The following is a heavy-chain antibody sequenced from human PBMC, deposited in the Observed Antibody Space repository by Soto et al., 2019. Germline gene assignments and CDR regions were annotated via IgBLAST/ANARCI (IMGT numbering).Heavy chain of an antibody. D-gene: IGHD3-22*01. V-gene: IGHV5-51*01. CDR1: GYSFADYW. CDR2: INPGDSDT. J-gene: IGHJ4*02. CDR3: ARHYHYASRGKRTYYFES. Sequence: EVQLVQSGPEVKKPGQSLKISCKGSGYSFADYWIGWVRQMPGKGLEWMGIINPGDSDTRYNPSFQGLATISADKSTSTSSLQLFSLRASDTAIYFCARHYHYASRGKRTYYFESWGQGTLVTVSS.